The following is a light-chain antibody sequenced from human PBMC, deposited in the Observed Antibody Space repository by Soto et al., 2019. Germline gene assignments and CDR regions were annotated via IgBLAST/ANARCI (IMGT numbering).Light chain of an antibody. CDR1: QSISSW. J-gene: IGKJ2*01. Sequence: DIQMTQSPSTLSASVGDRVTITCRASQSISSWLAWYQQKPGKAPKLLTYGASSLEGGVPSRFSGSGSGTEFTLTISSLQPDDFATYYCQQYNSYSYTFGQGTKLEIK. CDR2: GAS. CDR3: QQYNSYSYT. V-gene: IGKV1-5*01.